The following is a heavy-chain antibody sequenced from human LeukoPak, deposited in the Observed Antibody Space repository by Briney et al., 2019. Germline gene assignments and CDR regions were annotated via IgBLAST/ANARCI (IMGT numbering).Heavy chain of an antibody. J-gene: IGHJ4*02. D-gene: IGHD3-22*01. CDR1: GGSISSYF. CDR3: ARGYYYDSSGYYPQFDY. V-gene: IGHV4-59*08. Sequence: SETLSLTCTVSGGSISSYFWSWIRQPPGKGLEWIGYIYDSGSTNYNPSLKSRVTISVDTSKNRFSLKLSSVTAADTAVYYCARGYYYDSSGYYPQFDYWGQGTLVTVSS. CDR2: IYDSGST.